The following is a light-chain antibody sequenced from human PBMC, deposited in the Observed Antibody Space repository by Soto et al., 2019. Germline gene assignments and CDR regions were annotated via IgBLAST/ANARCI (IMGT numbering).Light chain of an antibody. CDR1: QSVSSN. Sequence: IVMTKSPTTVSVSKGERATLSCRASQSVSSNLAWYQQKPGQAPRLLIYGASNRATGIPARFSGSGSGTDFTLTISRLEPEDFAVYYCQQYGSSPAWTFGQGTKVDIK. V-gene: IGKV3-20*01. CDR2: GAS. J-gene: IGKJ1*01. CDR3: QQYGSSPAWT.